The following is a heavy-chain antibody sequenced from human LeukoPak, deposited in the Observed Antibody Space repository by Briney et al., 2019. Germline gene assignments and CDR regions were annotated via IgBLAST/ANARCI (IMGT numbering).Heavy chain of an antibody. CDR1: GGTFSSYA. J-gene: IGHJ4*02. CDR3: ARDQRYSSLAPDY. Sequence: GASVKVSCKASGGTFSSYAISWVRQAPGQGLEWMGIINPSGGSTSYAQKFQGRVTMTRDTSTSTVYMELSSLRSEDTAMYYCARDQRYSSLAPDYWGQGTLVTVSS. V-gene: IGHV1-46*01. CDR2: INPSGGST. D-gene: IGHD6-13*01.